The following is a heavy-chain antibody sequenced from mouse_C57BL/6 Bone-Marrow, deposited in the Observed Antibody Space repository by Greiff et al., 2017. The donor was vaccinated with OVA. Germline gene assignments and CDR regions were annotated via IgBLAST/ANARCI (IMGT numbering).Heavy chain of an antibody. V-gene: IGHV1-42*01. CDR3: ARNGPITTPYWYVDV. J-gene: IGHJ1*03. Sequence: VQLQQSGPELVKPGASVKISCKASGYSFTGYYMNWVKQSPEKSLEWIGEINPSTGGTTYNQKFKAKATLTVDKSSSTAYMQLKSLTSEDSAVYYCARNGPITTPYWYVDVWGTGTTVTVSS. CDR1: GYSFTGYY. D-gene: IGHD1-1*01. CDR2: INPSTGGT.